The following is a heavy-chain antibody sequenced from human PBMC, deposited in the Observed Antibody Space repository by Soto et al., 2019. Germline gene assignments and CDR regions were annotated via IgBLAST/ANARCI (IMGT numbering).Heavy chain of an antibody. J-gene: IGHJ6*02. CDR3: ARDPLGIAAAGSYYYYYYGMDV. Sequence: ASVKVSCKASGGTFSSYAISWVRQAPGQGLEWMGGIIPIFGTANYAQKFQGRVTITADESTSTAYMELSSLRSEDTAVYYCARDPLGIAAAGSYYYYYYGMDVWGQGTTVTVSS. V-gene: IGHV1-69*13. CDR1: GGTFSSYA. D-gene: IGHD6-13*01. CDR2: IIPIFGTA.